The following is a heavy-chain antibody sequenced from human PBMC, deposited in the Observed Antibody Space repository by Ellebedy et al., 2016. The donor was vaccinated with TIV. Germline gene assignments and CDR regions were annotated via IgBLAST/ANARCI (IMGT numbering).Heavy chain of an antibody. CDR1: GFTFSSYA. V-gene: IGHV3-23*01. Sequence: GESLKISCAASGFTFSSYAMSWVRQAPGKGLEWVSSISGSGGNIYYADSVKGRFTISRDNSKNTLYLQMNSLRAVDTAVYYCAKDPRYSNNWFDPWGQGTLVTVSS. CDR2: ISGSGGNI. CDR3: AKDPRYSNNWFDP. J-gene: IGHJ5*02. D-gene: IGHD4-11*01.